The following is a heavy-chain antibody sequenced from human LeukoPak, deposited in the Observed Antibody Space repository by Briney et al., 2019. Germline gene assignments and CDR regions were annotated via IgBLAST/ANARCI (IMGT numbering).Heavy chain of an antibody. V-gene: IGHV3-30*18. CDR1: GFTFSSYG. Sequence: PGGSLRLSCAASGFTFSSYGMHWVRQAPGKGLEWVAVISYDGSNKYYADSVKGRFTISRDNSKNTLYLQMNSLRAEDTAVYYCAKDGRSSSPKIANYYYYGMDVWGQGTTVTVSS. CDR2: ISYDGSNK. J-gene: IGHJ6*02. D-gene: IGHD6-13*01. CDR3: AKDGRSSSPKIANYYYYGMDV.